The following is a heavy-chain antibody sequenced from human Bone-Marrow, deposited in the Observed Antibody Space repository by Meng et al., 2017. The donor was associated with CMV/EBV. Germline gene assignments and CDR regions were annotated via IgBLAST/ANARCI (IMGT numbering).Heavy chain of an antibody. CDR3: ARDLGPWSSSSLLGDY. CDR1: GYTFTSYG. D-gene: IGHD6-6*01. V-gene: IGHV1-18*01. CDR2: ISAYNGNT. J-gene: IGHJ4*02. Sequence: ASVKVSCKASGYTFTSYGISWVRQAPGQGLEWMGWISAYNGNTNYAQKLQGRVTMTTDTSTSTAYMELRSLRSDDTAVYYCARDLGPWSSSSLLGDYWGQGPRVNVAS.